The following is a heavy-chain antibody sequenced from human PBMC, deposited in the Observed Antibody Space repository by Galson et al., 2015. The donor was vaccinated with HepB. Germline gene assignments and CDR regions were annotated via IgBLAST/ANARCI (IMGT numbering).Heavy chain of an antibody. CDR3: AGISTYDYDSGGFYFGY. CDR1: AYIVSKLY. V-gene: IGHV1-24*01. J-gene: IGHJ4*02. Sequence: LVKVSCKVSAYIVSKLYIHWVRQAPGKGLEWMGGVDPEDGQTFYGQKFRGRVSMTEDTSTDTVYMELSSLRSEDTAIYFCAGISTYDYDSGGFYFGYWGQGTLVTVSS. CDR2: VDPEDGQT. D-gene: IGHD3-22*01.